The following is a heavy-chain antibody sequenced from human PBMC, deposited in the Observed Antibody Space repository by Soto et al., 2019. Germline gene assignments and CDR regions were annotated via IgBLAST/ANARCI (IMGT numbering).Heavy chain of an antibody. CDR3: ARGRRARYCSSTSCYYYYYMDV. Sequence: GASVKVSCKASGCTFTSYDINWVRQATGQGLEWMGWMNPNSGNTGYAQKFQGRVTMTRNTSISTAYMELSSLRSEDTAVYYCARGRRARYCSSTSCYYYYYMDVWGKGTTVTVSS. CDR2: MNPNSGNT. J-gene: IGHJ6*03. D-gene: IGHD2-2*01. CDR1: GCTFTSYD. V-gene: IGHV1-8*01.